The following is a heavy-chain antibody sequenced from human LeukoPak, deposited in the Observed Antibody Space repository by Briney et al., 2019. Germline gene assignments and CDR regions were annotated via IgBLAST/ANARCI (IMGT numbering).Heavy chain of an antibody. Sequence: GSLRLSCAASGFTFSTHSMNWVRQAPGKGLEWISYISSGSTTIYYADSVKGRFTVSRDNAKKSLYLQMNTLRAEDTAVYYCARDSTLSEYSSIKMDYWGQGSLVTVSS. V-gene: IGHV3-48*01. J-gene: IGHJ4*02. CDR2: ISSGSTTI. D-gene: IGHD2/OR15-2a*01. CDR3: ARDSTLSEYSSIKMDY. CDR1: GFTFSTHS.